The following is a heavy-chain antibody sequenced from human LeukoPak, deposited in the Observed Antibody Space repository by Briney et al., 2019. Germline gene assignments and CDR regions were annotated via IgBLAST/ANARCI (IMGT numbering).Heavy chain of an antibody. D-gene: IGHD4-17*01. CDR3: AKCDYGDYGLDY. CDR2: IRYDGSNE. CDR1: GFTFSSYA. J-gene: IGHJ4*02. V-gene: IGHV3-30*02. Sequence: PGRSLRLSCAASGFTFSSYAMHWVRQAPGKGLEWVAFIRYDGSNEYYADSVKGRFTISRDNSKNTLYLQMNSLRADDTAVYYCAKCDYGDYGLDYWGQGTLVTVSS.